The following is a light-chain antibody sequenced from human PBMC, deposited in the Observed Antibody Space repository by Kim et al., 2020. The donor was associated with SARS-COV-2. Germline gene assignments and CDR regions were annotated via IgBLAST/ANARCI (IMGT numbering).Light chain of an antibody. Sequence: SSELTQDPAVSVALGQTVRITCQGHSLRSYYATWYQQKPGQAPILVIYGKNNRPSGIPDRFSGSSSGNTASLTITGTQPADGAAYYGTSRAGNVTVLFGG. CDR1: SLRSYY. CDR3: TSRAGNVTVL. CDR2: GKN. J-gene: IGLJ2*01. V-gene: IGLV3-19*01.